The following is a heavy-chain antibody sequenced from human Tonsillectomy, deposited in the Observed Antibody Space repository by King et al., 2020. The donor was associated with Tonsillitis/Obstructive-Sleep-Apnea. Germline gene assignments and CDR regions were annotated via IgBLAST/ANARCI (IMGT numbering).Heavy chain of an antibody. CDR1: GGTFSSYD. CDR2: IIPIFGTA. CDR3: ARSVPTLDYYYYHYMDV. J-gene: IGHJ6*03. Sequence: VQLVESGAEVKKPGSSVKLSCKASGGTFSSYDISWVRQAPGQGLEWMGGIIPIFGTANYAQKFQGRVTITADESTSTAYMELSSLRSEDTAVYYCARSVPTLDYYYYHYMDVWGKGTTVTVSS. D-gene: IGHD5-12*01. V-gene: IGHV1-69*01.